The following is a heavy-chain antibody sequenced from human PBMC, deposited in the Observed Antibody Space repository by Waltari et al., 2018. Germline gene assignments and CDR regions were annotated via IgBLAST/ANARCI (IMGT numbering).Heavy chain of an antibody. CDR3: ASERSGYYMTSFYYDMDV. J-gene: IGHJ6*03. Sequence: QLQLQESGPGLVKPSETLSLICTVSGGSISSSRYYWGWTRQPPGKGLEWIGSIHHTDSTSYNPSLKRRVTISVDTSKNQFSLKLSSVTAADTAVYYCASERSGYYMTSFYYDMDVWGKGTTVTVSS. V-gene: IGHV4-39*01. CDR1: GGSISSSRYY. CDR2: IHHTDST. D-gene: IGHD3-3*01.